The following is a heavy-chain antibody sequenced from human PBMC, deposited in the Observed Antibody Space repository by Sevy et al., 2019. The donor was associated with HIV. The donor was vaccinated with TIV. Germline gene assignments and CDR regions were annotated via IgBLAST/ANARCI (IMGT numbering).Heavy chain of an antibody. Sequence: GGSLRLSCAASGFTFSSYAMHWVRQAPGKGLEWVAVISCDGSNKYYAISVKGRFTISRDNSKNTLYLQMNSLIAEDSAVYYCARKPEVGYDYDSSGSQGAFDIWGQGTMVTVSS. V-gene: IGHV3-30-3*01. CDR2: ISCDGSNK. J-gene: IGHJ3*02. CDR3: ARKPEVGYDYDSSGSQGAFDI. D-gene: IGHD3-22*01. CDR1: GFTFSSYA.